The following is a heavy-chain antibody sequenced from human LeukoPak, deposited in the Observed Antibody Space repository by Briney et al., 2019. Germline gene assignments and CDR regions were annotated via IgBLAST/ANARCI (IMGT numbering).Heavy chain of an antibody. D-gene: IGHD5-24*01. J-gene: IGHJ4*02. CDR1: GYSISSGYY. V-gene: IGHV4-38-2*02. CDR2: IYHSGST. Sequence: SETLSLTCTVSGYSISSGYYWGWIRQPPGKGLEWIGSIYHSGSTYYKPSLKSRVTIPVDTSKNQFSLKLSSVTAADTAVYYCARLSHENGYNYFDYWGQGTLVTVSS. CDR3: ARLSHENGYNYFDY.